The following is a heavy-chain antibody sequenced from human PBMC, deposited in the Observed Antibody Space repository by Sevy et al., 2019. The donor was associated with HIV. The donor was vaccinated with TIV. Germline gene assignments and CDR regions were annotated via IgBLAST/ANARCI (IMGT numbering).Heavy chain of an antibody. J-gene: IGHJ4*02. V-gene: IGHV4-59*01. D-gene: IGHD4-17*01. Sequence: SETLSLTCTVSGGYISSYYWSWLRLPPGKGLEWIGYIYDTGSTNYHPSLKSRVTISIDTCKNQFSLKLSSVTAADTAVYYCARLLTTDFDYWGQGSLVTVSS. CDR2: IYDTGST. CDR3: ARLLTTDFDY. CDR1: GGYISSYY.